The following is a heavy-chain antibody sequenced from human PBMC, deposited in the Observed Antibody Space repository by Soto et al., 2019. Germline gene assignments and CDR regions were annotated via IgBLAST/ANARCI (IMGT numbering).Heavy chain of an antibody. Sequence: QAQLMQSGAEVKKPGSSLKVSCKASGGTFSGYAINWVRQAPGQGLEWMGGIIPLLGITDYGQTFQGRITIAADESTGTAYMELIGLRSEDTAVYYCARDPRSITGKTSSADFQHWCQGTVVSVSS. CDR1: GGTFSGYA. D-gene: IGHD1-20*01. V-gene: IGHV1-69*01. J-gene: IGHJ1*01. CDR2: IIPLLGIT. CDR3: ARDPRSITGKTSSADFQH.